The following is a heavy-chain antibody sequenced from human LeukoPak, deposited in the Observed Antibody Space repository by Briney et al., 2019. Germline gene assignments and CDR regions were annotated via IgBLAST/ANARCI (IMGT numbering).Heavy chain of an antibody. CDR1: GYSFTSYW. J-gene: IGHJ1*01. V-gene: IGHV5-51*01. Sequence: GESLKISCKGSGYSFTSYWIGWVRQMPGKGLEWMGIIYPGDSDTRYSPSFQGQVTFSADKSISTAYLQWSSLKASDTAMYYCARPSIAAAGPGACFQHWGQGTLVTVSS. D-gene: IGHD6-13*01. CDR3: ARPSIAAAGPGACFQH. CDR2: IYPGDSDT.